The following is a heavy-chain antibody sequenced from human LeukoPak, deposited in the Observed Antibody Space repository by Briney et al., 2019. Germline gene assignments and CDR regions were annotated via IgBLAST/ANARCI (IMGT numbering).Heavy chain of an antibody. D-gene: IGHD3-3*01. CDR3: ARGEAGYLEAFDV. J-gene: IGHJ3*01. V-gene: IGHV1-46*03. CDR2: INPYGDS. Sequence: ASVKVSRKASGYTFTQNDMHWVRQAPGQGLEWMGIINPYGDSTYAQKFQGRVTMTRDTSTSTVYMALSSLTSDDTGVYFCARGEAGYLEAFDVWGQGTMVTVSS. CDR1: GYTFTQND.